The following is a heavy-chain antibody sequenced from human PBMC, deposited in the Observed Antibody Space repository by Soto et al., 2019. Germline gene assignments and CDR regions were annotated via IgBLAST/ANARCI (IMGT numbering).Heavy chain of an antibody. CDR3: TVTYYDFWSGPNH. Sequence: SLRLSCAASGFTFSDSGMHWVRQASGKGLEWVGRIRSKANSYATVYAASVKGRFTISRDDSKNTAYLQMNSLQTEDTAVYYCTVTYYDFWSGPNHWGQGTLVTVSS. V-gene: IGHV3-73*01. D-gene: IGHD3-3*01. CDR2: IRSKANSYAT. CDR1: GFTFSDSG. J-gene: IGHJ5*02.